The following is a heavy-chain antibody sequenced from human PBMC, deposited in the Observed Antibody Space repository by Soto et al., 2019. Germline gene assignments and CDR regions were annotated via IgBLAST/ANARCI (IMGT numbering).Heavy chain of an antibody. D-gene: IGHD2-8*01. Sequence: QVQLVQSGAEVKKPGASVKVSCKASGYTFTSYDINWVRQATGQGLEWMGWMNPNSGNTGYAQKFQGRVTMTRNTSISTAYMELSSLRSEDTAVYYCARTPLGYCTNGVCYIGNWFDPWGQGTLVTVSS. CDR1: GYTFTSYD. J-gene: IGHJ5*02. CDR2: MNPNSGNT. CDR3: ARTPLGYCTNGVCYIGNWFDP. V-gene: IGHV1-8*01.